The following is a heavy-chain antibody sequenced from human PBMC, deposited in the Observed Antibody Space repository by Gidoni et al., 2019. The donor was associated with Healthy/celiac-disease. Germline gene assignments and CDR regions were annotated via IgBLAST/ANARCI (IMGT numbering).Heavy chain of an antibody. V-gene: IGHV1-69*01. CDR1: GGTFSSYA. CDR2: IIPICGTA. D-gene: IGHD5-12*01. CDR3: ATERGGYSGHGGVGY. Sequence: QVQLVQSGAEVKKPGSSVKVSCKASGGTFSSYAISWVRQAPGQGLEWRGGIIPICGTANDAQKFQGRVTITADESTSTAYMELSSLRSEDTAVYYCATERGGYSGHGGVGYWGQGTLVTVSS. J-gene: IGHJ4*02.